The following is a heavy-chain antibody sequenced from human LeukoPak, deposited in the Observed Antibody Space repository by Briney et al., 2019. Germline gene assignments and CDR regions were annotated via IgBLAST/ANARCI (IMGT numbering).Heavy chain of an antibody. CDR2: IYYSGST. Sequence: SETLSLTCTVSGGSVSSGTYYWSWIRQPPGKGLEWIGYIYYSGSTNHNPSLKSRVTISVDTSKNQFSLKLSSVTAADTAVYYCARAYDSSGYYGPNAFDIWGQGTMVTVSP. CDR1: GGSVSSGTYY. J-gene: IGHJ3*02. CDR3: ARAYDSSGYYGPNAFDI. D-gene: IGHD3-22*01. V-gene: IGHV4-61*01.